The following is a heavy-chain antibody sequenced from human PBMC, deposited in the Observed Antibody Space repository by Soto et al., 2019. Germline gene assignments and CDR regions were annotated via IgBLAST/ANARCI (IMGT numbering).Heavy chain of an antibody. CDR3: ARGRSNWSLLNLVDS. V-gene: IGHV4-34*01. CDR2: INHSGTT. D-gene: IGHD3-3*01. CDR1: GESFSGYF. Sequence: QVQLQQWGAGPLKPSETLSLTCAVSGESFSGYFWTWIRQPPGKRLEWIGEINHSGTTNYDPSLKSRVTVSVDTSLKQFSLKVTSSTAADTAVFYCARGRSNWSLLNLVDSWGQGTLVTVSS. J-gene: IGHJ4*02.